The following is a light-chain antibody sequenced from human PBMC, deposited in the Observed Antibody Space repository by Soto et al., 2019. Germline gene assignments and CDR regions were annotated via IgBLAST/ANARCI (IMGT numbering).Light chain of an antibody. Sequence: DIQMTQSPSSLSASVGARVTITCRASQSISTYLSWYQQKPGRVPKLLIYGASTLQSGVPSRFSGSGSGTDFTLTISCLQSEDFATYYCQQYYSYPRTFGQGTKVDVK. CDR1: QSISTY. CDR2: GAS. CDR3: QQYYSYPRT. J-gene: IGKJ1*01. V-gene: IGKV1-39*01.